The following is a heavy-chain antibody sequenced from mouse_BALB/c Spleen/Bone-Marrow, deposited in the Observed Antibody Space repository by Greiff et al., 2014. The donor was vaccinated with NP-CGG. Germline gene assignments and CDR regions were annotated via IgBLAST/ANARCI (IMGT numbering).Heavy chain of an antibody. D-gene: IGHD1-2*01. V-gene: IGHV5-6-5*01. Sequence: EVQLVESGGGLAKPGGSLKLSCAASGFTFSNYAMSWVRQTQEKRLEWVASISSGGSTYYPDSVKGRFTISRDNARNILYLQMSSLRSEDTAMYYCARRGPLLRDFDYWGQGTTLTVSS. CDR1: GFTFSNYA. CDR2: ISSGGST. J-gene: IGHJ2*01. CDR3: ARRGPLLRDFDY.